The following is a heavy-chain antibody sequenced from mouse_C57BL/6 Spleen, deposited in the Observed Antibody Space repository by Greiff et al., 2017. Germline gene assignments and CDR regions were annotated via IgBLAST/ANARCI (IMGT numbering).Heavy chain of an antibody. D-gene: IGHD2-1*01. CDR1: GFTFSDYY. J-gene: IGHJ4*01. CDR2: INYDGSST. V-gene: IGHV5-16*01. CDR3: ARGGNCVGAMDY. Sequence: EVHLVESERGLVQPGSSMKISCTASGFTFSDYYMAWVRQVPEKGLEWVANINYDGSSTYYLDSLKSRFIISRDNAKNNLYLRMSSLESEDTATYYSARGGNCVGAMDYWGQGTSVTVSS.